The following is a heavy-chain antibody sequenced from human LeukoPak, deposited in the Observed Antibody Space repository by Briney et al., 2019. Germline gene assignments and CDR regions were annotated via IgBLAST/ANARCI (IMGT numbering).Heavy chain of an antibody. Sequence: PGGSLRLSCAASGFTFSSYAMNWVRQAPGRGLEWVSGFSGSGGSTYYADSVKGRFTISRDNSKNKVYVQMNSLRAEDTAVYYCANGNRCTSPNCLGYYYFYMDVWGKGTTVTVSS. CDR2: FSGSGGST. V-gene: IGHV3-23*01. CDR1: GFTFSSYA. J-gene: IGHJ6*03. D-gene: IGHD2-8*01. CDR3: ANGNRCTSPNCLGYYYFYMDV.